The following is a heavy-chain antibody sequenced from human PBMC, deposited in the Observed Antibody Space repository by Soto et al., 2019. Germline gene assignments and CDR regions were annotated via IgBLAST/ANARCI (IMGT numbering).Heavy chain of an antibody. CDR3: ARADIVVVPYMRV. D-gene: IGHD2-2*01. Sequence: EVRLAASGGGSVHPGGSLRLSCEVSGLTYSTAWMHWVRQAPGKGLVWVSSINGDGSVPNYADSAKGRFTISGDSAGKTLSLQLSSLRADDSGVYYCARADIVVVPYMRVWGHGITVTVS. CDR1: GLTYSTAW. J-gene: IGHJ6*02. CDR2: INGDGSVP. V-gene: IGHV3-74*01.